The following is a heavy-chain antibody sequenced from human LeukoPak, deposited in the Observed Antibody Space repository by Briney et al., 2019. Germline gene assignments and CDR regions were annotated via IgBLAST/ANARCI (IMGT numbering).Heavy chain of an antibody. CDR1: GGSISSGSYY. J-gene: IGHJ4*02. CDR3: ARGGVVPAAIERGKIYYFDY. D-gene: IGHD2-2*02. V-gene: IGHV4-61*02. CDR2: IYTSGST. Sequence: SETLSLTCTVSGGSISSGSYYWSWIRQPAGKGLEWIGRIYTSGSTNYNPSLKSRVTISVDTSKNQFSLKLSSVTVADTAVYYCARGGVVPAAIERGKIYYFDYWGQGTLVTVSS.